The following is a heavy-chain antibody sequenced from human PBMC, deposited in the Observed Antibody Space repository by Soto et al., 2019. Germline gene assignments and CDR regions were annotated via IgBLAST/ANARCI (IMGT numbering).Heavy chain of an antibody. Sequence: QVQLVESGGGVVQPGRSLRLSCAASGFTFRNYGMHWVRQAPGKGLEWVAVIWYDGSNKYYADSVKGRFTISRDNSKSTLHLQMNSLRAADTAVYYWTRDLSSRYFDLWGRGSLVTVSS. CDR1: GFTFRNYG. CDR3: TRDLSSRYFDL. J-gene: IGHJ2*01. CDR2: IWYDGSNK. D-gene: IGHD6-6*01. V-gene: IGHV3-33*01.